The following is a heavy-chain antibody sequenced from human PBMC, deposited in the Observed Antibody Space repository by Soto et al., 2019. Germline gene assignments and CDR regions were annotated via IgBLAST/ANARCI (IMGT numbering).Heavy chain of an antibody. Sequence: GASVKVSCKASGGTFSSYAISWVRQAPGQGLEWMGGIIPIFGTANYAQKFQGRVTITADESTSTAYMELSSLRSEDTAVYYCARDREYSSSLRFDYWGQGTLVTVSS. CDR3: ARDREYSSSLRFDY. J-gene: IGHJ4*02. D-gene: IGHD6-6*01. CDR2: IIPIFGTA. CDR1: GGTFSSYA. V-gene: IGHV1-69*13.